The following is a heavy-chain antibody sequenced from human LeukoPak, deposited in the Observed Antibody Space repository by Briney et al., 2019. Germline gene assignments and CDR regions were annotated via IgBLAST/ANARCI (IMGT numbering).Heavy chain of an antibody. CDR2: ISYDGSNK. CDR3: ARVKGPYYYYGMDV. CDR1: GFTFSTYA. J-gene: IGHJ6*02. Sequence: GGSLRLSCAASGFTFSTYAMHWVRQAPGKGLEWVAVISYDGSNKYYADSVKGRFTISRDNSKNTLYLQMSSLRAEDTAVYYCARVKGPYYYYGMDVWGQGTTVTVSS. V-gene: IGHV3-30-3*01.